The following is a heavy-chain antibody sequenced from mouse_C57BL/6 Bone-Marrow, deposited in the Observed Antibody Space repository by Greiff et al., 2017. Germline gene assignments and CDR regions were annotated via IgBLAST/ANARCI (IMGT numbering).Heavy chain of an antibody. CDR2: IDPSDSYT. V-gene: IGHV1-50*01. J-gene: IGHJ3*01. Sequence: VQLQESGAELVKPGASVKLSCKASGYTFTSYWMQWVKQRPGQGLEWIGEIDPSDSYTNYNQKFKGKATLTVDTSSSTAYMQLSSLTSEDSAVYYFARQDYGSSAYWGQGTLVTVSA. CDR3: ARQDYGSSAY. D-gene: IGHD1-1*01. CDR1: GYTFTSYW.